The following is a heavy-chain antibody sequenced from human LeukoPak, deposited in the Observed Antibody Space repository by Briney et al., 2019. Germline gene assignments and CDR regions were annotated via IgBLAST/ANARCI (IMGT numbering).Heavy chain of an antibody. Sequence: GGSLRLSCEASGFXFTNAWMSWVRQAPGKGLEWLGRIKSKTDGGTTDYAAPVKGRFTISRDDSKNTLFLQMNSLKTEDTAVYYCTTHLPYNYWGQGTLVTVSS. D-gene: IGHD1-14*01. CDR3: TTHLPYNY. CDR2: IKSKTDGGTT. J-gene: IGHJ4*02. CDR1: GFXFTNAW. V-gene: IGHV3-15*01.